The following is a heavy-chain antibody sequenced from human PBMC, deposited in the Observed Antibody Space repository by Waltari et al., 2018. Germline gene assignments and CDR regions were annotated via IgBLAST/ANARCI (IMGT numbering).Heavy chain of an antibody. CDR3: ATVVDSYYHYGMDV. CDR2: VIPIVNTT. J-gene: IGHJ6*02. V-gene: IGHV1-69*14. CDR1: GGTFTSSA. Sequence: QVQLVQSGAEVKKPGSSVKVSCKPSGGTFTSSAFNWVRQAPGQGLEWVGWVIPIVNTTNYAPKFQGRVTITADKSPRTAYMELRSLTSDDTAVYFCATVVDSYYHYGMDVWGQGTTVTVSS. D-gene: IGHD2-21*01.